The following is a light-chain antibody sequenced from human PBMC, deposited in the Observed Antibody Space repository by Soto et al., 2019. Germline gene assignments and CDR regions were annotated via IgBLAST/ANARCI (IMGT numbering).Light chain of an antibody. J-gene: IGKJ1*01. CDR1: QSVSSKF. V-gene: IGKV3-20*01. Sequence: EIVLTQSPGTLYLSPGERATLSCKASQSVSSKFLACYQRKPGQAPRLLIYGSSYRATDIPYRCSGSGAGKYLTITLTKLEPTDLAMYYCQQPDTSPPTCRQATNLEI. CDR3: QQPDTSPPT. CDR2: GSS.